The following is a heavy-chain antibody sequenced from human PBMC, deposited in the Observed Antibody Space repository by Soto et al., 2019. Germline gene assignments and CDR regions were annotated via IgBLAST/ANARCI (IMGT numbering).Heavy chain of an antibody. Sequence: QVQLQESGPGLVKPSQTLSLTCTVSGDSISSAGYYWTWIRQHPGKGLEWIGYIYHSGSTYYNPSLKSRVTISIDTSKNQFSLNLSSVTAADTAVYYCARGGGRNWFDPWGQGTLVTVSS. D-gene: IGHD3-16*01. V-gene: IGHV4-31*03. CDR2: IYHSGST. J-gene: IGHJ5*02. CDR3: ARGGGRNWFDP. CDR1: GDSISSAGYY.